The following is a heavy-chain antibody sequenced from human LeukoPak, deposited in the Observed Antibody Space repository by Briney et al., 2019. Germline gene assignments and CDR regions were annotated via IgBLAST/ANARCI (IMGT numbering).Heavy chain of an antibody. Sequence: SETLYLTCTVSGGSISSYYWSWIRQPPGKGLEWIGYIYYSGSTNYNPSLKSRVTISVDTSKNQFSLKLSSVTAADTAVYYCAREAGGYSGYDYYFDYWGQGTLVTVSS. CDR3: AREAGGYSGYDYYFDY. CDR1: GGSISSYY. J-gene: IGHJ4*02. V-gene: IGHV4-59*13. D-gene: IGHD5-12*01. CDR2: IYYSGST.